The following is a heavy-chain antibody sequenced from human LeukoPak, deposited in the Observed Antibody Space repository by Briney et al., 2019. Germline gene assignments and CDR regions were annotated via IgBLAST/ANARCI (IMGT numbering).Heavy chain of an antibody. D-gene: IGHD3-10*01. CDR2: IYHSGGT. V-gene: IGHV4-38-2*01. Sequence: KPSETLSLTCAVSGYSISSGYYWGWIRQPPGKGLEWIGSIYHSGGTYYNASRKSRVIISVDTSKNQFSLKLSSVTAADTAVYYCARRAADEAMIRGANPYFDYWGQGTLVTVSS. CDR3: ARRAADEAMIRGANPYFDY. J-gene: IGHJ4*02. CDR1: GYSISSGYY.